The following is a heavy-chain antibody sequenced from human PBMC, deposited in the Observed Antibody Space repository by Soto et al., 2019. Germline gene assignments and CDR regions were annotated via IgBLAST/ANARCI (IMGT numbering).Heavy chain of an antibody. CDR2: ISYDGSNK. D-gene: IGHD3-3*01. CDR1: GFTFSSYG. CDR3: AKETDFWSGYYFDY. V-gene: IGHV3-30*18. Sequence: GGSLRLSCAASGFTFSSYGMHWVRQAPGKGLEWVAVISYDGSNKYYADSVKGRFTISRDNSKNTLYLQMNRLRAEDTAVYYCAKETDFWSGYYFDYWGQGTLVTVSA. J-gene: IGHJ4*02.